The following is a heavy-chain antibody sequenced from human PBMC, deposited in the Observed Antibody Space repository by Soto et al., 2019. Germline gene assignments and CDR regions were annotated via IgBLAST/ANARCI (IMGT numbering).Heavy chain of an antibody. CDR2: IQSGGPT. J-gene: IGHJ6*04. V-gene: IGHV3-66*01. Sequence: EVQLVESGGGLVQPGGSLRLSCAASGFTVSSKYMSWVRQAPGKGLEWVSLIQSGGPTYYADSVKGRFTISRDTSENTVHLQMYSLRAEDTAVYYCARDDVLCEGGRCYGVPVDVWGKGTTVTVSS. CDR3: ARDDVLCEGGRCYGVPVDV. CDR1: GFTVSSKY. D-gene: IGHD2-15*01.